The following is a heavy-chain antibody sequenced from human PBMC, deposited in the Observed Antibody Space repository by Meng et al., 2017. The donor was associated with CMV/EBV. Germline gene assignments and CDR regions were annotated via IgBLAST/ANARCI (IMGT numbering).Heavy chain of an antibody. CDR3: ARVWDSGGDY. D-gene: IGHD2-15*01. CDR2: INHSGST. CDR1: GGSFSGYY. J-gene: IGHJ4*02. V-gene: IGHV4-34*01. Sequence: QVQLQQWGAGLLKPSETLSLPCAVYGGSFSGYYWSWIRQPPGKGLAWIGEINHSGSTNYNPSLKSRVTISVDTSKNQFSLKLSSVTAADTAVYYCARVWDSGGDYWGQGTLVTVSS.